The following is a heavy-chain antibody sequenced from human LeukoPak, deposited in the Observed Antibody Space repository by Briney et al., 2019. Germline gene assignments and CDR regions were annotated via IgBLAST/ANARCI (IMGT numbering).Heavy chain of an antibody. CDR3: AKDEQWLHGRYYGMDV. D-gene: IGHD6-19*01. J-gene: IGHJ6*02. CDR1: GFTFSSYA. Sequence: GGSLRLSCAASGFTFSSYAMSWVRQAPGKGLEWVSAISGSGGSTYYADSVKGRFTISRDNSKNTLYLQMNSLRAEDTAVYYCAKDEQWLHGRYYGMDVWGQGTTVTVSS. V-gene: IGHV3-23*01. CDR2: ISGSGGST.